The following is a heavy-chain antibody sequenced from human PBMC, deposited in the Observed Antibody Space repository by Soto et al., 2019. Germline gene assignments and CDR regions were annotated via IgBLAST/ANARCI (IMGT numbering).Heavy chain of an antibody. CDR2: IYNSGST. CDR3: ARGLCADKVGY. D-gene: IGHD2-15*01. CDR1: GGSISSGDYY. V-gene: IGHV4-30-4*01. J-gene: IGHJ4*02. Sequence: QVQLQESGPGLVKPSQTLSLTCTVSGGSISSGDYYWSWIRQPPGKGLEWIGHIYNSGSTYNNPSLKTRVTLSVDKSPNLFSRNLSSATAADTAVYDCARGLCADKVGYWGQRTLVTVAS.